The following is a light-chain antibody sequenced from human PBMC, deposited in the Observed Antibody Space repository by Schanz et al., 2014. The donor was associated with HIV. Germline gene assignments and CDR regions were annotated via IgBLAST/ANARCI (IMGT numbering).Light chain of an antibody. CDR1: QGISSY. V-gene: IGKV1-8*01. J-gene: IGKJ1*01. CDR2: AAS. CDR3: QQLDTYPLT. Sequence: AIRITQSPSSLSASTGDRVTITCRASQGISSYLAWYQQKPGKAPKLLIYAASTLQSGVPSRFSGSGSGTDFTLTISCLQSEDFATYYCQQLDTYPLTFGLGTKVAIK.